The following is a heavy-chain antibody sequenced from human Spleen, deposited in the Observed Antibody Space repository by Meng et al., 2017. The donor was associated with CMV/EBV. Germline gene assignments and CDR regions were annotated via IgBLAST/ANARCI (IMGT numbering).Heavy chain of an antibody. J-gene: IGHJ6*02. D-gene: IGHD4-11*01. V-gene: IGHV3-48*03. CDR2: ISSSGSTI. CDR1: GFTFSSYE. Sequence: GGSLGLSCAASGFTFSSYEMNWVRQAPGKGLEWVSYISSSGSTIYYADSVKGRFTISRDNAKNSLYLQMNSLRAEDTAVYYCARDLTVTAPLLWYYGMDVWGQGTTVTVSS. CDR3: ARDLTVTAPLLWYYGMDV.